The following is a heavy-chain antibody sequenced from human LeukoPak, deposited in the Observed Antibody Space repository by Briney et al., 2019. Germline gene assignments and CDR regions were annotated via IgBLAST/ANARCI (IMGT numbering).Heavy chain of an antibody. J-gene: IGHJ6*03. D-gene: IGHD2-15*01. Sequence: GGSLRLSCAASGSTFSSYWMSWVRQAPGKGLEWVANIKQDGSEKYYVDSVKGRFTISRDNAKNSLYLQMNSLRAEDTAVYYCARDGALVAATRWYYYYYMDVWGKGTTVTVSS. CDR1: GSTFSSYW. CDR3: ARDGALVAATRWYYYYYMDV. CDR2: IKQDGSEK. V-gene: IGHV3-7*01.